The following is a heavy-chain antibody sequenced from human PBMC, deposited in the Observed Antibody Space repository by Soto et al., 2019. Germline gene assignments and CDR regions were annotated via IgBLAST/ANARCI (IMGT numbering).Heavy chain of an antibody. Sequence: GGSLRLSCAASGFTFSSYSMNWVRQARGKGLEWVSSISSSSSYIYYADSVKGRFTISRDNAKHSLYLQMNSLRAEDTAVYYCARSLMTVNWFDPWGQGTQVTVSS. D-gene: IGHD3-16*01. CDR3: ARSLMTVNWFDP. J-gene: IGHJ5*02. CDR1: GFTFSSYS. V-gene: IGHV3-21*01. CDR2: ISSSSSYI.